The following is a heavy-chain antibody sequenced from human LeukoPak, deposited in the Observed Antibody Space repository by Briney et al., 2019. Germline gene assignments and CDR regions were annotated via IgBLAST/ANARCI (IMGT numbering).Heavy chain of an antibody. CDR3: ARLRYSSGSTVGYSWFDP. V-gene: IGHV5-51*01. D-gene: IGHD6-19*01. J-gene: IGHJ5*02. Sequence: GESLKISCRGSGYSFTSYWIGWVRQMPGKGLEWMGIIYPGDSDTRYSPSFQGQVTISADKSISTAYLQWSSLKASDTAMYYCARLRYSSGSTVGYSWFDPWGQGTLVTVSS. CDR1: GYSFTSYW. CDR2: IYPGDSDT.